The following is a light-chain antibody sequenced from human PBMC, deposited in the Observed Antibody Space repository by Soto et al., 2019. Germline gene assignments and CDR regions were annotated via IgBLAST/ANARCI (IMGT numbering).Light chain of an antibody. J-gene: IGLJ1*01. CDR2: DVS. CDR1: SSDVGGYNY. CDR3: SSYTSSSLYV. V-gene: IGLV2-14*01. Sequence: QSALTHPASVSGSPGQSITISCTGTSSDVGGYNYVSWYQQHPGKAPKLMIYDVSNRPSGVSNRFSGSKSGNTASLTISGLQAEDEADYYCSSYTSSSLYVFASGTKVTVL.